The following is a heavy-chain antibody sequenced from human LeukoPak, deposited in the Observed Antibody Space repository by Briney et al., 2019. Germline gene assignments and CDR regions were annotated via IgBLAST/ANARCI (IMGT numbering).Heavy chain of an antibody. V-gene: IGHV4-59*11. CDR3: ARGVGPSRVGYYYMDV. Sequence: SETLSLTCTISGGSINSHYWNWIRQPPGKGLEWIGYISDSGSTNYNPSLKSRVTISVDTSKNQFSLKLSSVTAADTAVYYCARGVGPSRVGYYYMDVWGKGTTVTVSS. CDR1: GGSINSHY. D-gene: IGHD1-26*01. J-gene: IGHJ6*03. CDR2: ISDSGST.